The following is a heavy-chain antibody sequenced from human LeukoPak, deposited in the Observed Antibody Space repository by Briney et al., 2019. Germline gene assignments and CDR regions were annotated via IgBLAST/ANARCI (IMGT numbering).Heavy chain of an antibody. V-gene: IGHV4-39*06. CDR3: ARAGEDFDWLWFDY. D-gene: IGHD3-9*01. Sequence: SETLSLTCTVSGGSISSSSYYWGWIRQPPGKGLEWIGSIYYSGSTYYNPSLKSRVTISVDTSKNQFPLKLSSVTAADTAVYYCARAGEDFDWLWFDYWGQGTLVTVSS. CDR2: IYYSGST. CDR1: GGSISSSSYY. J-gene: IGHJ4*02.